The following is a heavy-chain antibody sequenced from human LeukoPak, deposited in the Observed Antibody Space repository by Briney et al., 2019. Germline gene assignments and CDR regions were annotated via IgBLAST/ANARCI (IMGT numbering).Heavy chain of an antibody. CDR1: GFTFSSYS. J-gene: IGHJ3*02. D-gene: IGHD3-10*01. CDR3: ARQERSYGGDAFDI. Sequence: GGSLRLSCAASGFTFSSYSMNWVRQAPGKGLEWVSSISSSSSYIYYADSVKGRFTISRDNAKNSLYLQMNSLRAEDTAVYYCARQERSYGGDAFDIWGQGTMVTVSS. CDR2: ISSSSSYI. V-gene: IGHV3-21*01.